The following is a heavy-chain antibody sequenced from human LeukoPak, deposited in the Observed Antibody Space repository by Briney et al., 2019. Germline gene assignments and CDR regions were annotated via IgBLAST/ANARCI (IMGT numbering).Heavy chain of an antibody. J-gene: IGHJ4*02. Sequence: GASVKVSCKASGYTFNSYAITWVRQAPGQGFEWMGGNSGYNGNTNYAQKLQGRVTMTTDTSTSTVFMELKSLRSDDTAVYYCARTARYCSGGSCSYYFDYWGRGTLVTVSS. D-gene: IGHD2-15*01. V-gene: IGHV1-18*01. CDR3: ARTARYCSGGSCSYYFDY. CDR2: NSGYNGNT. CDR1: GYTFNSYA.